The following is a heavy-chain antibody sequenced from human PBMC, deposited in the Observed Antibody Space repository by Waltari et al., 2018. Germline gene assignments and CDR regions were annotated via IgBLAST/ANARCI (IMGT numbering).Heavy chain of an antibody. Sequence: EVQLVESGGGLVQPGGSLRLSCAASGFTLSRHAMSWVRQAPGKGLEWVSAISGSGGGTYYADSVKGRFTISRDNSKNTLYLQMNSLRAEDTAVYYCAKREYGNTINYWGQGTLVTVSS. CDR2: ISGSGGGT. CDR3: AKREYGNTINY. J-gene: IGHJ4*02. CDR1: GFTLSRHA. D-gene: IGHD6-6*01. V-gene: IGHV3-23*04.